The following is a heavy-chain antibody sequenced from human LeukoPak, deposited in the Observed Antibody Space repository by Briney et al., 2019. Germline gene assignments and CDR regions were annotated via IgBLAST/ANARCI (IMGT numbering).Heavy chain of an antibody. J-gene: IGHJ4*02. Sequence: SGTLSLTCTVSGGSISSSSYYWGWIRQPPGKGLEWIGSIYYSGSTYYNPSLKSRVTISVDTSKNQFSLKLSSVTAADTAVYYCARIRYSSSSYHFDYWGQGTLVTVSS. D-gene: IGHD6-13*01. CDR1: GGSISSSSYY. CDR3: ARIRYSSSSYHFDY. V-gene: IGHV4-39*01. CDR2: IYYSGST.